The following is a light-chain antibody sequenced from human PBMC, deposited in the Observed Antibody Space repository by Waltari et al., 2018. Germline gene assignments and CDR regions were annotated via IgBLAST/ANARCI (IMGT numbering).Light chain of an antibody. CDR2: SAS. CDR3: QQYRNWPLA. CDR1: QTIVDN. Sequence: ETVMTQSPATLSVSPGERVTLSCRASQTIVDNLAWYQQRPGQPPRLLIDSASTSDKGVPARFSGVGSGKEVTRTIRSMQSEDFAVYYCQQYRNWPLAFGGGTKVEI. J-gene: IGKJ4*01. V-gene: IGKV3-15*01.